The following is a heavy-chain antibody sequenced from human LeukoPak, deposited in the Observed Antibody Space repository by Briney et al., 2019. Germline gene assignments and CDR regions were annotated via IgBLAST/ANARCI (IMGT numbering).Heavy chain of an antibody. J-gene: IGHJ4*02. D-gene: IGHD3-22*01. V-gene: IGHV3-74*01. CDR1: EFTFSSYW. CDR3: AREWFVYDY. Sequence: GGPLRLSCAASEFTFSSYWMHWVRQAPGKGLLWVSGINTDGRTTTYADSVKGRFAISRDNAKNTLYLQMNGLRAEDTAVYYCAREWFVYDYWGQGTLVTVSS. CDR2: INTDGRTT.